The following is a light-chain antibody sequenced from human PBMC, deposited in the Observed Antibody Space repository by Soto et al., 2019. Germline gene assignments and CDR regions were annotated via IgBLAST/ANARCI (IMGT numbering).Light chain of an antibody. CDR2: IAS. V-gene: IGKV1-13*02. CDR3: QQFNSYPIT. CDR1: QGITSA. J-gene: IGKJ5*01. Sequence: AIQLTQSPSSLSAFVGDRVTITCRASQGITSALAWYQQKPGKAPKLLISIASSLESGVPSRFSGSGSGTDFTLTISRLQPEEFATYFCQQFNSYPITFGQGTRLEIK.